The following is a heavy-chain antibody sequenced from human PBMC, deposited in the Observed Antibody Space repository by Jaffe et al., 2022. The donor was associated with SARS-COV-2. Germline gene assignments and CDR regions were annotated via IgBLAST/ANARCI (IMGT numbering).Heavy chain of an antibody. Sequence: EVQLVESGGGLIQPGGSLRLSCAASGLTVSSNYMSWVRQAPGKGLEWVSVLYSGGSTYYTDSVKGRFTISRDNSKNTLYLQMNSLRAEDTAVYYCARDFLRYCTPIICHTGDAFDIWGQGTMVTVSS. CDR2: LYSGGST. V-gene: IGHV3-53*01. J-gene: IGHJ3*02. CDR3: ARDFLRYCTPIICHTGDAFDI. CDR1: GLTVSSNY. D-gene: IGHD2-8*01.